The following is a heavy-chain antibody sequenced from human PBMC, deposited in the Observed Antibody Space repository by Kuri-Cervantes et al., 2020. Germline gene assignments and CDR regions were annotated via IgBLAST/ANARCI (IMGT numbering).Heavy chain of an antibody. CDR2: MNPNSGNT. V-gene: IGHV1-8*01. Sequence: ASVKVSCKASGYTLTSYGINWVRQATGQGLEWMGWMNPNSGNTGYAQKFQGRVTMTRNTSISTAYMELSSLRSEDTAVYYCAGGRDPNYDILTGYYHWGQGTLVTVSS. CDR1: GYTLTSYG. D-gene: IGHD3-9*01. J-gene: IGHJ5*02. CDR3: AGGRDPNYDILTGYYH.